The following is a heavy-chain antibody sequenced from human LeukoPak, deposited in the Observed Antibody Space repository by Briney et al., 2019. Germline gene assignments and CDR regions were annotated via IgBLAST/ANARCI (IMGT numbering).Heavy chain of an antibody. J-gene: IGHJ4*02. CDR1: GYTFTSYY. CDR3: ARDSSSIPTDY. V-gene: IGHV1-46*01. Sequence: ASVKVSCKASGYTFTSYYMHWVRQAPGQGLEWMGIINPSAGSTSYAQKFQGRVTMTRDTSTSTVYMELSSLRSEDTAVYYCARDSSSIPTDYWGQGTLVTVSS. D-gene: IGHD6-13*01. CDR2: INPSAGST.